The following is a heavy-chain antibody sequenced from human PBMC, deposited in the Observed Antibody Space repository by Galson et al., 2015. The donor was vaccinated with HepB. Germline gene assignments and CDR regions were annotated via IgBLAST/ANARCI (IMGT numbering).Heavy chain of an antibody. V-gene: IGHV3-43D*03. CDR1: GFTFDDYA. CDR3: AKDSGSGRFFDY. J-gene: IGHJ4*02. D-gene: IGHD5-12*01. Sequence: SLRLSCAASGFTFDDYAMHWVRQAPGKGLEWVSLISWDGGSTYYADSVKGRFTISRDNSKNSLYLQMNSLRAEDTALYYCAKDSGSGRFFDYWGQGTLVTVSS. CDR2: ISWDGGST.